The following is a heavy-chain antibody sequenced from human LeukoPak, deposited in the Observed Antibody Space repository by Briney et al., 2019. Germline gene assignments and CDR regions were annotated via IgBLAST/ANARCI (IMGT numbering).Heavy chain of an antibody. D-gene: IGHD2-21*02. CDR2: IYNIGPT. V-gene: IGHV4-38-2*02. CDR3: ARATKGLLHLTSYNWFDP. Sequence: PETLSLTCTVSGYSITSDYSGGWLRRPPGREREWIGSIYNIGPTYYNPSLRSRITISVDTSKNQFSLKVNSMIAADADVYYCARATKGLLHLTSYNWFDPWGQGTLVTVSS. J-gene: IGHJ5*02. CDR1: GYSITSDYS.